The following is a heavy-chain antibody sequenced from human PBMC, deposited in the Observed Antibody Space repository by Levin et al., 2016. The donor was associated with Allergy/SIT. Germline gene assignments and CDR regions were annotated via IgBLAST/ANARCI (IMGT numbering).Heavy chain of an antibody. D-gene: IGHD2-15*01. J-gene: IGHJ3*02. CDR3: VVLLAKFAFDI. Sequence: PGKGLEWIGSIYYSGSTYYNPSLKSRVTISVDTSKNQFSLKLSSVTAADTAVYYCVVLLAKFAFDIWGQGTMVTVSS. CDR2: IYYSGST. V-gene: IGHV4-39*01.